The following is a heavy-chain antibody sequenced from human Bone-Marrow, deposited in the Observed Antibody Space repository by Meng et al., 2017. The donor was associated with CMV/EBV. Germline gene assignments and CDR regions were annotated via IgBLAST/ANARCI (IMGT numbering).Heavy chain of an antibody. V-gene: IGHV3-21*01. CDR3: ARDVGDSSGYFEWGWGNAFDI. CDR2: ISSSSSYI. J-gene: IGHJ3*02. Sequence: GGSLRLSCAASGFTFSSYSMNWVRQAPGKGLEWVSSISSSSSYIYYADSVKGRFTISRDNAKTSLYLQMNSLRAEDTAVYYCARDVGDSSGYFEWGWGNAFDIWGQGTMVTVSS. CDR1: GFTFSSYS. D-gene: IGHD3-22*01.